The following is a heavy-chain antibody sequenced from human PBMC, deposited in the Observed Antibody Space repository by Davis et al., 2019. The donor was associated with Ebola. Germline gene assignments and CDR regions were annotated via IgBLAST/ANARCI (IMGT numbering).Heavy chain of an antibody. Sequence: GGSLRLSCAASGFTFRTYAMHWVRQAPGKGLAWVATISYDGINEYYAASVKGRFTISRDNSKKTLYLQMNSLRAEDTAVYYCAKSGLSFGVVKYHYGMDVWGKGTTVTVSS. V-gene: IGHV3-30-3*02. J-gene: IGHJ6*04. D-gene: IGHD3-3*01. CDR3: AKSGLSFGVVKYHYGMDV. CDR1: GFTFRTYA. CDR2: ISYDGINE.